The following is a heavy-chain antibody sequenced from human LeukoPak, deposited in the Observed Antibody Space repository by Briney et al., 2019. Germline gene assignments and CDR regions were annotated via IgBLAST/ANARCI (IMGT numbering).Heavy chain of an antibody. CDR1: GFTFDDYA. J-gene: IGHJ6*02. CDR2: ISWNSGSI. V-gene: IGHV3-9*01. D-gene: IGHD6-6*01. Sequence: PGRSLRLSCAASGFTFDDYAMHWVRQAPGKGLEWVSGISWNSGSIDYADSVKGRFTISRDNAKNSLYLQMNSLRAEDTALYYCAKASLARLIHYYYGMDVWGQGTTVTVSS. CDR3: AKASLARLIHYYYGMDV.